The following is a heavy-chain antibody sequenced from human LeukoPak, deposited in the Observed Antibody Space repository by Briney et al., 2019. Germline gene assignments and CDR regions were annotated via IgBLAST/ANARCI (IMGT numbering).Heavy chain of an antibody. J-gene: IGHJ5*02. Sequence: PSETLSLTCTVSGGSISSYYWSWIRQPPGKGLEWIGYIYYSGSTNYNPSLKGRVTISVDTSKNQFSLKLSSVTAANTAVYYCARRPVTTSWFDPWGQGTLVTVSS. CDR1: GGSISSYY. CDR3: ARRPVTTSWFDP. D-gene: IGHD4-17*01. V-gene: IGHV4-59*08. CDR2: IYYSGST.